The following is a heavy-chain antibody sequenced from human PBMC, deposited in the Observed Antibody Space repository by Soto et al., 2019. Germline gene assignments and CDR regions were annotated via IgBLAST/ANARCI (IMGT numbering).Heavy chain of an antibody. CDR3: ARLGFYYQSLDP. CDR1: GGSISSSTYY. V-gene: IGHV4-39*01. Sequence: PSETLSLTCTVSGGSISSSTYYWAWIRQPPGKRMEWIGSIYYSGSTYYNPSLKSRVTISVDTSKNQFSLTLSSVTASDTAVYYCARLGFYYQSLDPWGHGTLVT. J-gene: IGHJ5*02. CDR2: IYYSGST. D-gene: IGHD2-2*01.